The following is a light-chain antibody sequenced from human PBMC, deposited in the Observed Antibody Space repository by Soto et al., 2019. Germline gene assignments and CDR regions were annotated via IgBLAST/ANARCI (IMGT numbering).Light chain of an antibody. Sequence: EIVLTQSPAILSMSPVERATLSCRASQSVSSYFAWYQQKPGQAPRILIYDASNRATGFPARFSGSGSGTDFTLTISSLEPEDFAVYYCQQRRYWPVTFGQGTKVEIK. CDR2: DAS. CDR3: QQRRYWPVT. CDR1: QSVSSY. J-gene: IGKJ1*01. V-gene: IGKV3-11*01.